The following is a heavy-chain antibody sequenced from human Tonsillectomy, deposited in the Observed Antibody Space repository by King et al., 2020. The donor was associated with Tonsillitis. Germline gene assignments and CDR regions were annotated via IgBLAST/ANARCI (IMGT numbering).Heavy chain of an antibody. V-gene: IGHV5-10-1*01. CDR1: GYSFTNYW. Sequence: QLVQSGAEVKKPGESLRISCKGSGYSFTNYWISWVRQMPGKGLEWMGRIDPSDSYTNYSPSFQGHVTISADKSISTAYLQWSSLKASDTAMYYCASPVNTAMVGGYWGQGTLVTVSS. J-gene: IGHJ4*02. CDR2: IDPSDSYT. D-gene: IGHD5-18*01. CDR3: ASPVNTAMVGGY.